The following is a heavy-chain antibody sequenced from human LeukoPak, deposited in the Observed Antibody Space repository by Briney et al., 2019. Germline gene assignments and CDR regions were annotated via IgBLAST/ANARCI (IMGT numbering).Heavy chain of an antibody. CDR1: GDSISSGSYY. CDR2: IYTSGST. V-gene: IGHV4-61*02. D-gene: IGHD6-13*01. Sequence: PSETLSVTCTVSGDSISSGSYYWSWIRQPAGKGLEWIGRIYTSGSTNYNPSLKSRVTISVDTSKNQFSLKLNSVTAADAALYYCARSYGYSSSWYGSDWFDPWGQGTLVTVSS. CDR3: ARSYGYSSSWYGSDWFDP. J-gene: IGHJ5*02.